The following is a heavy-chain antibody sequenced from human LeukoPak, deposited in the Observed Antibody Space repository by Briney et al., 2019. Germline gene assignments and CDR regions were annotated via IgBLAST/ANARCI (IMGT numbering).Heavy chain of an antibody. V-gene: IGHV3-21*01. Sequence: KSGGSLRLSCAASGFTFSSYSMNWVRQAPGKGLEWVSSISSSSSYIYYADSVKGRFTISRDNAKNSLYLQMNSLRAEDTAVYYCAIHKAAAAGTFDYWGQGTLVTVSS. CDR3: AIHKAAAAGTFDY. J-gene: IGHJ4*02. CDR2: ISSSSSYI. CDR1: GFTFSSYS. D-gene: IGHD6-13*01.